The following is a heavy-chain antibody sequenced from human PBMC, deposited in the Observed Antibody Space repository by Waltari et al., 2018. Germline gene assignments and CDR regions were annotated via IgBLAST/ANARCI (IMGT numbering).Heavy chain of an antibody. J-gene: IGHJ5*02. CDR3: ARGLWDYDFWSGYYPNWFDP. CDR1: GGSISSGSYS. D-gene: IGHD3-3*01. Sequence: QVQLQESGPGLVKPSQTLSLTCTVSGGSISSGSYSWSWIRQPAGKGLEWIGRIYTSGSTNYNPSLKSRVTISVDTSKNQFSLKLSSVTAADTAVYYCARGLWDYDFWSGYYPNWFDPWGQGTLVTVSS. CDR2: IYTSGST. V-gene: IGHV4-61*02.